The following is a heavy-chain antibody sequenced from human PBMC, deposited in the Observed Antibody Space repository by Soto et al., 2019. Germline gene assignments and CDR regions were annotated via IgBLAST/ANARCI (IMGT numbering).Heavy chain of an antibody. CDR2: INPSGGST. J-gene: IGHJ5*02. CDR1: GYTFTSYY. V-gene: IGHV1-46*01. Sequence: GASVKVSFKASGYTFTSYYMHWVRQAPGQGLEWMGIINPSGGSTSYAQKFQGRVTMTRDTSTSTVYMELSSLRSEDTAVYYCARDGLADIVTYAPTNGFDPWGQGTLVTVSS. CDR3: ARDGLADIVTYAPTNGFDP. D-gene: IGHD2-15*01.